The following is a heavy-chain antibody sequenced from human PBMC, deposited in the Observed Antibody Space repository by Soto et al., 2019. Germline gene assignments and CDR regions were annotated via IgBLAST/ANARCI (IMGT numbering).Heavy chain of an antibody. CDR3: ARVRFLEWSRNWFDP. V-gene: IGHV1-69*13. J-gene: IGHJ5*02. CDR2: IIPIFGTA. CDR1: GGTFSSYA. Sequence: ASVKVSCKASGGTFSSYAISWVRRAPGQGLEWMGGIIPIFGTANYAQKFQGRVTITADESTSTAYMELSSLRSEDTAVYYCARVRFLEWSRNWFDPWGQGTLVTVSS. D-gene: IGHD3-3*01.